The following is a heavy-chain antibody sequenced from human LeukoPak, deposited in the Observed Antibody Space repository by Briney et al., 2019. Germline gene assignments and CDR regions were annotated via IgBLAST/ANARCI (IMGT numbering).Heavy chain of an antibody. Sequence: PGGSLRLSCAASGFTFSSYGMHWVRQAPGKGLEWVAVISYDGSNKYYADSVKGRFTISRDNSKNTLYLQMNSLRAEDTAVYYCATLGDIVVVPAAISGLDNWFDPWGQGTLVTVSS. V-gene: IGHV3-30*03. CDR1: GFTFSSYG. CDR2: ISYDGSNK. CDR3: ATLGDIVVVPAAISGLDNWFDP. D-gene: IGHD2-2*02. J-gene: IGHJ5*02.